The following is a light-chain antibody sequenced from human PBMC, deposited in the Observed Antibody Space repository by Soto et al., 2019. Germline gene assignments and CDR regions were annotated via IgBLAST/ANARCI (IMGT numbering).Light chain of an antibody. CDR2: DNN. CDR3: ATWDDDLYTPI. CDR1: SSNIGNNY. Sequence: QSVLTQPPSVSAAPGQKVTISCSGSSSNIGNNYVSWYQQLPGTAPKLLIYDNNKRPSGVPDRFSGSKSGTSASLAITGLRSDDEADYYCATWDDDLYTPIIGGGTKLTVL. V-gene: IGLV1-51*01. J-gene: IGLJ2*01.